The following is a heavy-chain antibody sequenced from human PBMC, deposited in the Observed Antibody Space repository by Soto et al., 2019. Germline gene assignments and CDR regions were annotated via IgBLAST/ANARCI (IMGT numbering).Heavy chain of an antibody. Sequence: VGSLRLSCAASGFTFSNYWMTWVRQAPGKGLQWVANIKEDGSEKYYVGSVNGRFTISRDSAKNSLYLQMNSLRAEDTAVYYCARSSVISGSYSGYFDYWGQRALVTVSS. D-gene: IGHD1-26*01. J-gene: IGHJ4*02. V-gene: IGHV3-7*01. CDR1: GFTFSNYW. CDR2: IKEDGSEK. CDR3: ARSSVISGSYSGYFDY.